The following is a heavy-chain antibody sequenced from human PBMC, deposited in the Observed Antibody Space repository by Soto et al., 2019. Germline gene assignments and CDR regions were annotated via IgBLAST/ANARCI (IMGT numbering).Heavy chain of an antibody. CDR3: AGSAYTAMAVYYYYYMDV. V-gene: IGHV4-59*01. D-gene: IGHD5-18*01. CDR1: GGSISSYY. CDR2: IYYSGST. Sequence: SETLSLTCTVSGGSISSYYWSWIRQPPGKGLGWIGYIYYSGSTNYNPSLKSRVTISVDTSKNQFSLKLSSVTAADTAVYYCAGSAYTAMAVYYYYYMDVWGKGTTVTVSS. J-gene: IGHJ6*03.